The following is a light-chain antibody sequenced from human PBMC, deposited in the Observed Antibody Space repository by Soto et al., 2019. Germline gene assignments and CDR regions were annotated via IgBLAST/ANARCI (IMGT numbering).Light chain of an antibody. CDR3: HQYHGFPRT. CDR1: QSVSSN. J-gene: IGKJ1*01. V-gene: IGKV3D-15*01. CDR2: GAF. Sequence: EIVMTQSPATLSVSPGERATLCFRASQSVSSNLAWYQQKPGQAPRLLIYGAFTRATGIPDRFRGSGSGTDFTLTISRAEPEDFAIYYCHQYHGFPRTFGPGTKVDI.